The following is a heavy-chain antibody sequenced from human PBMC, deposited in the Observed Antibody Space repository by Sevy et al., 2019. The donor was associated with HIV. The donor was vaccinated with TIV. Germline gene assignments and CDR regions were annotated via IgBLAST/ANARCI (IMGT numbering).Heavy chain of an antibody. J-gene: IGHJ4*02. V-gene: IGHV3-30*04. Sequence: GGSLRLSCAASGFTFSSYAMYWVRQAPGKGLEWVAVISYDGRNKYYADSVKGRFTISRDNSKNTMYLQMNSLRAEDTAMYSCARGPVPIAAAGTYFDYWGQATLVTVSS. D-gene: IGHD6-13*01. CDR2: ISYDGRNK. CDR1: GFTFSSYA. CDR3: ARGPVPIAAAGTYFDY.